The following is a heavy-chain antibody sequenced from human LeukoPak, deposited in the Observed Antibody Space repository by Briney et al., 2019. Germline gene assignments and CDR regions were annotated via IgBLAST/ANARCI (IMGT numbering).Heavy chain of an antibody. CDR2: ISGSGGST. Sequence: PGGSLRLSCAASGFTFSSYAMSWVRQAPGKGLEWVSAISGSGGSTYYADSVKGRFTISRDNSKSTLYLQMNSLRAEDTAVYYCAKGGGVWGTAGYWGQGTLVTVSS. CDR1: GFTFSSYA. CDR3: AKGGGVWGTAGY. J-gene: IGHJ4*02. V-gene: IGHV3-23*01. D-gene: IGHD3-16*01.